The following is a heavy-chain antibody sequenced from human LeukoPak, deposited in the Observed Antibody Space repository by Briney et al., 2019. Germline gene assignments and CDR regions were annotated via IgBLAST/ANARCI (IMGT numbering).Heavy chain of an antibody. CDR2: IYYSGST. V-gene: IGHV4-39*01. J-gene: IGHJ6*03. D-gene: IGHD1-1*01. CDR1: GGSISSSSYY. Sequence: SETLSLTCTVSGGSISSSSYYWGWIRQPPGKGLEWIGSIYYSGSTYYNPSLKSRVTISVDMSKNQFSLKLSSVTAADTAVYYCARHYKSSHYYMDVWGKGTTVTVSS. CDR3: ARHYKSSHYYMDV.